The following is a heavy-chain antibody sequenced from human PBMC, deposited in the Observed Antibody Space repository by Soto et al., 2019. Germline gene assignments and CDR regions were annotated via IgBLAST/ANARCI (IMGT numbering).Heavy chain of an antibody. Sequence: QEQLQQSGPGLAKPSGTLSLTCAVSGGSISSSNWWSWVRQPPGKGLEWIGEIYHSGSTNYNPSLKRRVTISVDKSKNQFSLKLSSVTAADTAVYFCARVWTMVTNWFDPWGQGTLVTVSS. CDR1: GGSISSSNW. CDR2: IYHSGST. CDR3: ARVWTMVTNWFDP. J-gene: IGHJ5*02. D-gene: IGHD4-17*01. V-gene: IGHV4-4*02.